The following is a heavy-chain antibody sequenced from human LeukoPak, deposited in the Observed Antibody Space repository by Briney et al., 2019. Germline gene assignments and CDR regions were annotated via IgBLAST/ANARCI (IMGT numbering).Heavy chain of an antibody. CDR3: ARGIAYSDF. V-gene: IGHV3-74*01. CDR1: GFTFSIYW. D-gene: IGHD2-21*01. J-gene: IGHJ4*02. Sequence: GGSLRLSCAAAGFTFSIYWMHCVRQAPGKGLVCVARINSDGSSTSDADSVKGRFTSSRDNAKITLYLQMNSLRAEDTAVYYCARGIAYSDFWGQGTLVTVSS. CDR2: INSDGSST.